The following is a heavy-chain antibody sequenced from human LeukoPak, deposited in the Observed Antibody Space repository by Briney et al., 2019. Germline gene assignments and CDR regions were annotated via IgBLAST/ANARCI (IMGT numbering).Heavy chain of an antibody. CDR2: ISDSGAAT. CDR3: TKGGPYYFDY. J-gene: IGHJ4*02. CDR1: GFTFSSYD. Sequence: AGGSLRLSCAASGFTFSSYDMGWVRQAPGKGLEWVSRISDSGAATYYADSVKGRFTISRDNSKNTLYMQLGSLRVEDTAVYYCTKGGPYYFDYWGQGTLVTVSS. V-gene: IGHV3-23*01.